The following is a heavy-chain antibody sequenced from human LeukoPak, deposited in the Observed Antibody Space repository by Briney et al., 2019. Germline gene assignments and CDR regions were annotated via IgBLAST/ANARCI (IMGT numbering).Heavy chain of an antibody. D-gene: IGHD2-15*01. CDR1: GFTFINYW. J-gene: IGHJ4*02. CDR2: INNDRSTT. CDR3: ARGGFCSGADCRGSFDY. V-gene: IGHV3-74*01. Sequence: PGGSLRLSCAASGFTFINYWMHWVRQAPGEGLVWVSHINNDRSTTTYADSVKGRFTISRDNAKNTLYLHVNSLRAEDTAVYYCARGGFCSGADCRGSFDYWGQGSLVTVSS.